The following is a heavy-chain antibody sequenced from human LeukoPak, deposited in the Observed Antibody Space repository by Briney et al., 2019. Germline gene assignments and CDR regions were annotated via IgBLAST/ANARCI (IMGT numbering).Heavy chain of an antibody. CDR1: GFTVSSNY. V-gene: IGHV3-66*01. J-gene: IGHJ4*02. D-gene: IGHD6-19*01. CDR3: ARDRGASGWYCSDY. CDR2: IYSGGST. Sequence: GGSLRLSCAASGFTVSSNYVSWVRQAPGKGLEWVSVIYSGGSTYYADSVKGRFTISRDNSKNTLYLQMNSLRAEDTAVYYCARDRGASGWYCSDYWGQGTLVTVSS.